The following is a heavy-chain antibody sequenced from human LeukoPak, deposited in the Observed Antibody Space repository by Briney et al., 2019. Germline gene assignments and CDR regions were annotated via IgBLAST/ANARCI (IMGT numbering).Heavy chain of an antibody. V-gene: IGHV3-15*01. Sequence: GGSLRLSCAASGFTFSNAWMSWVRQAPGKGLEWVGRIKSKTDGGTTDYAAPVKGRFTISRGDSKNTLYLQMNSLKTEDTAVYYCNLHQDNDYGDFDFDYWGQGTLVTVSS. CDR1: GFTFSNAW. J-gene: IGHJ4*02. CDR3: NLHQDNDYGDFDFDY. CDR2: IKSKTDGGTT. D-gene: IGHD4-17*01.